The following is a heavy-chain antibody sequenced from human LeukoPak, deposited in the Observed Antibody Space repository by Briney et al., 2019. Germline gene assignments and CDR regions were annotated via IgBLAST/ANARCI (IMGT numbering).Heavy chain of an antibody. D-gene: IGHD3-22*01. J-gene: IGHJ1*01. CDR2: TSSSSSTI. V-gene: IGHV3-48*02. Sequence: GGSLRLSCALPGFTFSTYSMNWVRQAPGKGLEWVSYTSSSSSTIYYADSVKGRFTISRDNAKNSLYLQMNSLRDEDTAVYYCAKDSDYYHSSGYYYAYFQHWGQGTLVTVSS. CDR1: GFTFSTYS. CDR3: AKDSDYYHSSGYYYAYFQH.